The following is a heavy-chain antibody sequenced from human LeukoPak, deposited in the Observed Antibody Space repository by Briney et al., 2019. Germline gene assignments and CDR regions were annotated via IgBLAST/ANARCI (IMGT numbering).Heavy chain of an antibody. CDR2: IDNNGIT. V-gene: IGHV4-34*01. CDR3: ARGGGGAKDFYFDY. J-gene: IGHJ4*02. CDR1: GESFSGNF. D-gene: IGHD1-26*01. Sequence: SETLSLTCAVSGESFSGNFWTWIRQSPGKGLEWIGEIDNNGITNYNPSLKSRVTMSFDTTRKRFPLRLTSESAADTGVYYCARGGGGAKDFYFDYWGQGSLVTVSS.